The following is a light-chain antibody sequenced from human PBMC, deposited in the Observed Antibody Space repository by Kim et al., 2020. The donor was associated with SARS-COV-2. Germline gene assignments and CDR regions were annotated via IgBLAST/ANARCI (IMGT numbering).Light chain of an antibody. V-gene: IGKV1-17*01. J-gene: IGKJ5*01. CDR1: QDIRND. CDR2: GAS. Sequence: DIKMNQSPSSLSASVGDRVTITCRASQDIRNDLGWYQQNPGRAPKRLIYGASSLQSGVPSRFSGSGSGTEFTLPISSVQPEDFATYFCLQHSTYPITFGQGTRLEIK. CDR3: LQHSTYPIT.